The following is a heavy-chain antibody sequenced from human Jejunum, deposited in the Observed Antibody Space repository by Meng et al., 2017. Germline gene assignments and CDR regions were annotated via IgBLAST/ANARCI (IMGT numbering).Heavy chain of an antibody. CDR2: IKSDGTTS. V-gene: IGHV3-74*01. CDR3: ARGPQSSGYYYGDS. Sequence: GESLKISCAASGFTFSSYWMHWVRQAPGKGLLWASRIKSDGTTSSYADSVKGRFTISRDNAKNTLYLQMKSLRVEDTAVYYCARGPQSSGYYYGDSWGQGTLVTVSS. D-gene: IGHD3-22*01. CDR1: GFTFSSYW. J-gene: IGHJ4*02.